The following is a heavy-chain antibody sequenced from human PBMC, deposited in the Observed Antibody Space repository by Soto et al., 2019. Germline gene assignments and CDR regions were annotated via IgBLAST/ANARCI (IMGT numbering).Heavy chain of an antibody. J-gene: IGHJ4*02. D-gene: IGHD3-22*01. CDR3: VTPDSSGYYSH. V-gene: IGHV5-51*01. CDR2: VNPADSDT. Sequence: PGESLKISCKASGYIFTSYWIGWVRQMPGIGLEWMGIVNPADSDTRYSPSFQGQVTVSADKSISNAYLQWGSLKASDTAMYYCVTPDSSGYYSHWGQGTTVTVYS. CDR1: GYIFTSYW.